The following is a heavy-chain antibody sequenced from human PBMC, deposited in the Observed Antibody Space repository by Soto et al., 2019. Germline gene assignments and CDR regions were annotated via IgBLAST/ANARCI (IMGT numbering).Heavy chain of an antibody. D-gene: IGHD2-15*01. CDR2: LIPIFGTA. CDR1: GGTCSSYA. CDR3: AGTLGYCSGGSCYSYNWFDP. Sequence: QVQLVQSGAEVKKPGSSVKVSCKASGGTCSSYAISWVRQAPGHWLEWRGGLIPIFGTANYAQKFQGRVTITADETTSTAYMELSSLRSEDTAVYYCAGTLGYCSGGSCYSYNWFDPWGQGTLVTVSS. J-gene: IGHJ5*02. V-gene: IGHV1-69*01.